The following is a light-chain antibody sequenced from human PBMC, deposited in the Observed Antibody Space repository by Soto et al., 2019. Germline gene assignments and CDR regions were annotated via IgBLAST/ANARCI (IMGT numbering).Light chain of an antibody. V-gene: IGKV1D-12*01. Sequence: DIQVTQSPSSVSASVVDRVTITFLASQDIAGYLAWYQHKPGRTPELLIHGASRLQSGVPARFSGSGSGTDFTLSINSLQPEDFATYYCQQAYSFPITFGQGTRLEIK. J-gene: IGKJ5*01. CDR1: QDIAGY. CDR2: GAS. CDR3: QQAYSFPIT.